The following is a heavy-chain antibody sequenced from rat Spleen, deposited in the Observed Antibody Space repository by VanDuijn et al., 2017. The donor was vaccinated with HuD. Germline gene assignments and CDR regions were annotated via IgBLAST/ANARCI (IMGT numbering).Heavy chain of an antibody. Sequence: QVPLRESGPGLVQPSQTLSLTCTVSGFSLTSFHVHWVRQPPGKGLEWMGIIWTGGTTTYNSLLESRLSISRDASKSQVFLKMNSLQTEDTATYFCARDGMVGPPCAYWGQGVMVTVSS. CDR3: ARDGMVGPPCAY. V-gene: IGHV2-32*01. CDR1: GFSLTSFH. J-gene: IGHJ2*01. CDR2: IWTGGTT. D-gene: IGHD3-1*01.